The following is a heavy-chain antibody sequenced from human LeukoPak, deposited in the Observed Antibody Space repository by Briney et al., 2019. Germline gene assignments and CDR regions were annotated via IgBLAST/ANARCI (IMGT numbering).Heavy chain of an antibody. D-gene: IGHD3-10*01. CDR2: ISGSGGST. J-gene: IGHJ4*02. Sequence: GGSLRLSCAASGFTFSSYAMSWVRQAPGKGLEWVSAISGSGGSTYYADSVKGRFTISRDNSKNTLYLQMDSLRAEDTAVYYCAKDAGSNGSGPIDYWGQGTLVTVSS. CDR3: AKDAGSNGSGPIDY. CDR1: GFTFSSYA. V-gene: IGHV3-23*01.